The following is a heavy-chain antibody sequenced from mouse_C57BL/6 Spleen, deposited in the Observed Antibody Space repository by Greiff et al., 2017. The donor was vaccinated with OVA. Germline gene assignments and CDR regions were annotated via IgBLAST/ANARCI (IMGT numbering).Heavy chain of an antibody. D-gene: IGHD1-1*01. CDR3: ARHHGRGAMDY. J-gene: IGHJ4*01. V-gene: IGHV2-6*02. CDR1: GFSLTSYG. Sequence: QVQLKQSGPGLVAPSQSLSITCTVSGFSLTSYGVHWVRQPPGKGLEWLVVIWSDGSTTYNSSLKSRLSISKDNSKSQVFLKMNILQTDDTAMYYCARHHGRGAMDYWGQGTSVTVSS. CDR2: IWSDGST.